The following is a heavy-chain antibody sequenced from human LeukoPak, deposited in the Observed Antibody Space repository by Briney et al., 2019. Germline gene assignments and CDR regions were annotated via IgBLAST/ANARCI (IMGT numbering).Heavy chain of an antibody. V-gene: IGHV1-8*03. CDR3: ARTGYGRSKYYFDY. D-gene: IGHD5-18*01. CDR1: GGTFSSYT. Sequence: GASVKVSCKASGGTFSSYTISWVRQATGQGLEWMGWMNPNSGNTGYAQKFQGRVTITRNTSISTAYMELSSLRSEDTAVYCCARTGYGRSKYYFDYWGQGTLVTVSS. J-gene: IGHJ4*02. CDR2: MNPNSGNT.